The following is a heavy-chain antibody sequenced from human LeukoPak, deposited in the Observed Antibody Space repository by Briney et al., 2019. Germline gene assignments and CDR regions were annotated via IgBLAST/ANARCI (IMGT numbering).Heavy chain of an antibody. D-gene: IGHD2-2*01. V-gene: IGHV4-30-4*01. CDR1: GGSISSGDYY. Sequence: SETLSLTCTVSGGSISSGDYYWSWIRQPPGKGLEWIGYIYYSGSTYYNPSLKSRVTISVDTSKNQFSLKLSSVTAADMAVYYCAAQYQLLSNWFDPWGQGTLVTVSS. CDR3: AAQYQLLSNWFDP. J-gene: IGHJ5*02. CDR2: IYYSGST.